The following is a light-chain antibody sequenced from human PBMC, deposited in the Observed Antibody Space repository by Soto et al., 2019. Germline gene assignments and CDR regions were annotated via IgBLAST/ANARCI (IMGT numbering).Light chain of an antibody. CDR2: AAS. V-gene: IGKV1-12*01. CDR3: QQADSFPLT. J-gene: IGKJ4*01. Sequence: DIQMTQSPSTLSASVGDSVTITCRASQSITIWLVWYQQKPGKAPKLLIYAASSLQSGVPSRFSGSGYGTEFTLTISSLQPEDSATYYCQQADSFPLTFGGGTEVAI. CDR1: QSITIW.